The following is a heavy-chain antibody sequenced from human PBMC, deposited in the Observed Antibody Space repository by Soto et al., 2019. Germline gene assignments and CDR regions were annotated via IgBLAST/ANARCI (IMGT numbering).Heavy chain of an antibody. V-gene: IGHV3-23*01. CDR2: TSGSGGST. Sequence: GKGLEWVSATSGSGGSTYYADSVKGRITISRDNSKHTQYLQLNSLRAEDTPFYYFFFFQAEEGIRDVRSVSAFLLNRSSDL. CDR3: FFFQAEEGIRDVRSVSAFLLNRSSDL. D-gene: IGHD3-10*02. J-gene: IGHJ2*01.